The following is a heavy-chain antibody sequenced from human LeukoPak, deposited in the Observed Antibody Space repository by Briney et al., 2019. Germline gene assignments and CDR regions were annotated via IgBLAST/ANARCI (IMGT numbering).Heavy chain of an antibody. CDR2: MNPNSGNT. CDR3: ARGPSGSHVRTRSWFDP. Sequence: ASVKVSCKASGYTFTSYDINWVRQATGQGLEWMGWMNPNSGNTGYAQKFQGRVTMTRNTSISTAYMELSSLRSEDTAVYYCARGPSGSHVRTRSWFDPWGQGTLVTVSS. CDR1: GYTFTSYD. V-gene: IGHV1-8*01. J-gene: IGHJ5*02. D-gene: IGHD1-26*01.